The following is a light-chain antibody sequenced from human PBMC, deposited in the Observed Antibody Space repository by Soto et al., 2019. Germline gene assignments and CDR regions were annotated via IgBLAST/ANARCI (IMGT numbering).Light chain of an antibody. V-gene: IGLV2-14*01. CDR1: SSDVGAYNY. CDR2: DVS. J-gene: IGLJ1*01. CDR3: SSYTSSSTPYV. Sequence: HSVLTQSASVSGSPGQSITISCTGTSSDVGAYNYVSWYQQHPGKAPKVMIHDVSNRPSGVSSRFSGSKSGNTASLTISGLQAEDEADYYCSSYTSSSTPYVFGTGTKVTVL.